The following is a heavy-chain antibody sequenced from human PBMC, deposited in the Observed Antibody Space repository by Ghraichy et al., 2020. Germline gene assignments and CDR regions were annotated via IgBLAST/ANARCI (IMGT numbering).Heavy chain of an antibody. Sequence: GGSLRLSCVASGFTFSNYGMNWVRQTPGKGLEWVSSITSRTGYIYYRDSVKGRFTVSRDNVKNSLFLQMNSLRAEDTGVYYCVAAGNGDYPNDWFDPWGQGTLVTVSS. D-gene: IGHD4-17*01. J-gene: IGHJ5*02. V-gene: IGHV3-21*01. CDR1: GFTFSNYG. CDR2: ITSRTGYI. CDR3: VAAGNGDYPNDWFDP.